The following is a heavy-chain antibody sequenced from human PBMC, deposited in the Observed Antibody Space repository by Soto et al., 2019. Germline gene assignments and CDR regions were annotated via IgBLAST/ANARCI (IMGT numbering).Heavy chain of an antibody. CDR3: ARGQSSPLDY. Sequence: SETLSLTCTVSGGSISSGGYYWSWIRQHPGKGLEWIGYIYYSGSTYYNPSLKSRVTISVDTSKNQFSLKLSSVTAADTAVYYCARGQSSPLDYWGQGTLVTVSS. V-gene: IGHV4-31*03. D-gene: IGHD3-10*01. J-gene: IGHJ4*02. CDR1: GGSISSGGYY. CDR2: IYYSGST.